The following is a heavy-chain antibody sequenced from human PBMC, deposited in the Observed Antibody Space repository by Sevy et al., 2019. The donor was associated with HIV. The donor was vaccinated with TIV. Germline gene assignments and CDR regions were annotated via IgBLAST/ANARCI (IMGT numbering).Heavy chain of an antibody. CDR1: GGSISSYY. CDR3: ARGTGYCYYYMDV. Sequence: SETLSLTCTVSGGSISSYYWSWIRQPPGKGLEWIGYIYYSGSTNYNPSLKSRVTISVDTSKNQFSLKLSSVTAADTAVYYCARGTGYCYYYMDVWGKGTTVTVSS. CDR2: IYYSGST. V-gene: IGHV4-59*01. D-gene: IGHD3-9*01. J-gene: IGHJ6*03.